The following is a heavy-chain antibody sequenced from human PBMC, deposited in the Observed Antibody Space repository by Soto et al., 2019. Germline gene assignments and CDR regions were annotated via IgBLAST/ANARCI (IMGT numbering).Heavy chain of an antibody. J-gene: IGHJ4*02. Sequence: ASVKVSCKTSGYTFTDYYMHWVRQAPGQGFEWVGGINPKSGGPKYVPKFQGRVTVTRDTSTSTAYMELNRLTSDDTAVYYCASEDCRNTNCLKGFDYWGQGXLVTVSS. D-gene: IGHD2-15*01. CDR3: ASEDCRNTNCLKGFDY. V-gene: IGHV1-2*02. CDR1: GYTFTDYY. CDR2: INPKSGGP.